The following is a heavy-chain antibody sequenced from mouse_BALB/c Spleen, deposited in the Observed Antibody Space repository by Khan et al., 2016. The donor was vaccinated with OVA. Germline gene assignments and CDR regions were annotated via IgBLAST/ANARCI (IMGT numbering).Heavy chain of an antibody. CDR2: INTYTGEP. CDR3: ARFHGGY. CDR1: GYTFTNYV. V-gene: IGHV9-3-1*01. J-gene: IGHJ2*01. Sequence: QIQLVQSGPELKKPGETVKISCKASGYTFTNYVMNWVKQAPGKGLKWMGWINTYTGEPTYADDFKGRFAFSLETSASTANLQINSLKNEDTATXFCARFHGGYWGQGTTLTVSS.